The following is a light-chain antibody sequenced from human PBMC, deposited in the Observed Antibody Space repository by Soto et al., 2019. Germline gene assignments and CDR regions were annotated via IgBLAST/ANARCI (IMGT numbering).Light chain of an antibody. CDR2: DVN. Sequence: QSVLTQPRSVSGSPGQSGTISCTGTSSDIGAYNYVSWYQQHPDKAPKRVIYDVNKRPSGVPARFSASKSGDTASLTISGLQAEDEADYYCCSYAGIYTWVFGGGAKVTVL. V-gene: IGLV2-11*01. CDR1: SSDIGAYNY. CDR3: CSYAGIYTWV. J-gene: IGLJ2*01.